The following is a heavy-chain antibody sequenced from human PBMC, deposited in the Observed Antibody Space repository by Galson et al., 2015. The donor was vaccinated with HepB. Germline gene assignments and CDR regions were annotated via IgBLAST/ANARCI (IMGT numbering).Heavy chain of an antibody. CDR1: GYTFTGYY. D-gene: IGHD2-21*02. V-gene: IGHV1-2*06. CDR3: AKERGNGACYFSN. CDR2: INPRTGGT. J-gene: IGHJ4*02. Sequence: SVKVSCKASGYTFTGYYIHWVRQAPGQGLEWMGRINPRTGGTNYAQTFQGRVTMTRDTSITTAYMELSGLRSDDTAVYYCAKERGNGACYFSNWGQGALVTVSS.